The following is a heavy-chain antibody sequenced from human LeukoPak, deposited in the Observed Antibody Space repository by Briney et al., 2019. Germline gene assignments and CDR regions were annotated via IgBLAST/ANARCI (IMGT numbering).Heavy chain of an antibody. CDR1: GYTFTNYY. V-gene: IGHV1-2*02. CDR2: INPNTGGT. D-gene: IGHD3-10*01. Sequence: ASVKVSCKSSGYTFTNYYIHWVRQSPGHGLEWMGWINPNTGGTNYAQNFQGRVTMTRDTSISTAYMELSRLRSDDTAVYYCAREASGTYAHFFWGQGTLVTVSS. J-gene: IGHJ4*02. CDR3: AREASGTYAHFF.